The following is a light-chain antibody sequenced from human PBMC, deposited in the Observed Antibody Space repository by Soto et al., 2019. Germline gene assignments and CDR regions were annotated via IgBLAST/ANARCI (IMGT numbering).Light chain of an antibody. CDR2: GAS. J-gene: IGKJ2*01. Sequence: EIVMTQSPATLSVSPGERATLSCRASQRVSNNLAWYQQRPGQAPRILIYGASTRATGIPARFSGGGSGTEFILIISSLQSEDFAVYYCQHYNNWPNTFGQGTKLEIK. CDR3: QHYNNWPNT. V-gene: IGKV3-15*01. CDR1: QRVSNN.